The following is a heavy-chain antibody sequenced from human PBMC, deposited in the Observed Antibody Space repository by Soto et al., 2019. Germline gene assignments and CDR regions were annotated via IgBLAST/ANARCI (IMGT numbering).Heavy chain of an antibody. CDR3: AGLGYCSSTSCYADSDY. D-gene: IGHD2-2*01. Sequence: SVKVSCKASGGTFSSYAISWVRQAPGQGLEWMGGIIPIFGTANYAQKFQGRVTITADESTSTAYMELSSLRSEDTAVYYCAGLGYCSSTSCYADSDYWGQGTLVTVSS. CDR2: IIPIFGTA. CDR1: GGTFSSYA. V-gene: IGHV1-69*13. J-gene: IGHJ4*02.